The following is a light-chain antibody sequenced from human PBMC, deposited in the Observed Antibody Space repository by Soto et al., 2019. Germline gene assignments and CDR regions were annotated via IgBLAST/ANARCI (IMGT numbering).Light chain of an antibody. J-gene: IGKJ2*01. CDR1: QSLLHSNGYNS. Sequence: DIVMTQSPVSLPVTPGEPASISCRSSQSLLHSNGYNSLDWYLQKPGQSPQLLIYLGSNRASGVPDRFSGSGSGTDLTLKISRVEAEDVGVYYCMQALQTPYTFGQGTKLEIK. CDR3: MQALQTPYT. CDR2: LGS. V-gene: IGKV2-28*01.